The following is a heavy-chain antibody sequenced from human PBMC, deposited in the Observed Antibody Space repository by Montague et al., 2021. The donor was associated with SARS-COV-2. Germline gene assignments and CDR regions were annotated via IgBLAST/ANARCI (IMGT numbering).Heavy chain of an antibody. CDR1: GGSISSSSYY. J-gene: IGHJ4*02. Sequence: SETLSLTCTVSGGSISSSSYYWGWIRQPPGKGLEWIGSIYYSGSTYYNASLKSRVTMSVDTSKNQFSLKLTSVTAADTAVYYCARHGGHSYAHFAYWGQGTLVIVSS. CDR2: IYYSGST. D-gene: IGHD5-18*01. CDR3: ARHGGHSYAHFAY. V-gene: IGHV4-39*01.